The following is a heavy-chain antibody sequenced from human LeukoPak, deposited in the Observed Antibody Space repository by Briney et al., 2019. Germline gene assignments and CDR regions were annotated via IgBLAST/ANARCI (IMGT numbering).Heavy chain of an antibody. CDR3: ARTWIQLGFDY. CDR2: INHSGST. Sequence: GSLRLSCAASGFTFSSYSMNWVRQAPGKGLEWIGEINHSGSTNYNPSLKSRVTISVDTSKNQFSLKLSSVTAADTAVYYCARTWIQLGFDYWGQGTLVTVSS. V-gene: IGHV4-34*01. CDR1: GFTFSSYS. D-gene: IGHD5-18*01. J-gene: IGHJ4*02.